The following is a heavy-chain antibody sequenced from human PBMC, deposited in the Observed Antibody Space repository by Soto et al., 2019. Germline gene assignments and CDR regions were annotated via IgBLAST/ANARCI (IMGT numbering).Heavy chain of an antibody. CDR3: ARVKTTVTMGPFDY. D-gene: IGHD4-4*01. CDR2: ISSSSSYI. CDR1: GFTFSSYS. J-gene: IGHJ4*02. V-gene: IGHV3-21*01. Sequence: GGSLRLSCAASGFTFSSYSMNWVRQAPGKGLEWVSSISSSSSYIYYADSVKGRFTISRDNAKNSLYLQMNSLRAEDTAVYYCARVKTTVTMGPFDYWGQGTLVTVSS.